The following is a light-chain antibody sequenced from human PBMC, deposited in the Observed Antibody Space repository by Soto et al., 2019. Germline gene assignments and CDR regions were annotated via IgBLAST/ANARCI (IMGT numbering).Light chain of an antibody. CDR2: DVS. CDR1: SSDVGGYNY. J-gene: IGLJ2*01. Sequence: QSALTQPRSVSGSPGQSVTISCTGTSSDVGGYNYVSWYQQHPGKAPKLMIYDVSNRPSGVSNRFSGSKSGNTASLTISGLQAEDEADYYCSSCTSSSVVFGGGTKLTVL. CDR3: SSCTSSSVV. V-gene: IGLV2-14*01.